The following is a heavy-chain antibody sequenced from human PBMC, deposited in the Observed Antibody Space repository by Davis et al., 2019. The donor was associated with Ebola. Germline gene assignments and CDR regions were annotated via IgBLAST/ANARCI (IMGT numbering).Heavy chain of an antibody. CDR2: IYPGDSDT. CDR3: ARLGCSSTSCTYGMDV. CDR1: GYSFTSYW. Sequence: KVSCKGSGYSFTSYWIGWVRQMPGKGLEWMGIIYPGDSDTRYSPSFQGQVTISADKSISTAYLQWSSLKASDTAMYYCARLGCSSTSCTYGMDVWGQGTTVTVSS. J-gene: IGHJ6*02. V-gene: IGHV5-51*01. D-gene: IGHD2-2*01.